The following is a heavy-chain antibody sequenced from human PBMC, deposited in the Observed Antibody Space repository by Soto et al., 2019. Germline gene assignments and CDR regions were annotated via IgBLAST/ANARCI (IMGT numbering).Heavy chain of an antibody. CDR1: VYSFTSYC. J-gene: IGHJ4*02. V-gene: IGHV5-10-1*01. CDR2: IDPSDSYT. CDR3: ARHLTTVTSDY. D-gene: IGHD4-17*01. Sequence: GEYLKISCKGSVYSFTSYCISWVRQMPGKGLEWMGRIDPSDSYTNYSPSFQGHVTISADKSISTAYLQWSSLKASDTAMYYCARHLTTVTSDYWGQGTLVTVSS.